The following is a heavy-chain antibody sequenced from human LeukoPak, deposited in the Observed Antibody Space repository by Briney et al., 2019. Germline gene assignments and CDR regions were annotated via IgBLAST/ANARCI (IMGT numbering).Heavy chain of an antibody. V-gene: IGHV3-23*01. CDR1: GFTFSSYA. CDR3: AKDRAPTGVPRAFDY. D-gene: IGHD3-10*01. Sequence: PGGSLRLSCAASGFTFSSYAMSWVRQAAGKGLEWVSAISGSGGSTYYADSVKGRFTISRDNSKNTLYLQMNSLRAEDTAVYYCAKDRAPTGVPRAFDYWGQGTLVTVSS. J-gene: IGHJ4*02. CDR2: ISGSGGST.